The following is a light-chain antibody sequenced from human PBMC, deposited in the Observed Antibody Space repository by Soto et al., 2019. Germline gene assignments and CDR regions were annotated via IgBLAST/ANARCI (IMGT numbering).Light chain of an antibody. V-gene: IGLV2-8*01. J-gene: IGLJ3*02. CDR1: SSDVGYYNY. CDR3: SSYANSISVL. Sequence: QSALTQPPSASGSLGQSVTISCTGTSSDVGYYNYVSWYQQHPGKAPKLIIYEVTKRPSGVPDRFSGSKSDNTASLTVSGLQAEDEADYYCSSYANSISVLFGGGTKLTVL. CDR2: EVT.